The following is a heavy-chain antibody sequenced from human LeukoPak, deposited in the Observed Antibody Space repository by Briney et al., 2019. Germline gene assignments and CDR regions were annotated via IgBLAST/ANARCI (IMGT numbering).Heavy chain of an antibody. D-gene: IGHD2-2*01. Sequence: PGGSLRLSCAASGFTFSSYAMSWVRQAPGKGLEWVSAISGSGGSTYYADSVKGRFTISRDNSKNTLYLQMNSLRAEDTAVYYCAKDHGYCSSTSCISSGGFDPWGQGTLVTVSS. CDR2: ISGSGGST. J-gene: IGHJ5*02. CDR1: GFTFSSYA. CDR3: AKDHGYCSSTSCISSGGFDP. V-gene: IGHV3-23*01.